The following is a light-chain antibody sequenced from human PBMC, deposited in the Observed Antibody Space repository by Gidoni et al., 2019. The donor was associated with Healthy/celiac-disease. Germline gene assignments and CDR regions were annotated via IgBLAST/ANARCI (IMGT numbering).Light chain of an antibody. V-gene: IGKV3-20*01. J-gene: IGKJ4*01. Sequence: DIVLTQSPGTLSLSPGERATLSCRASQSVSSSYSAWYQQKPGQAPRLLIYCASSRATGVPDRFSGSGSGTDFTLTISRLEPEDFAVYYCQQYGSSPQTFGGGTKVEIK. CDR2: CAS. CDR3: QQYGSSPQT. CDR1: QSVSSSY.